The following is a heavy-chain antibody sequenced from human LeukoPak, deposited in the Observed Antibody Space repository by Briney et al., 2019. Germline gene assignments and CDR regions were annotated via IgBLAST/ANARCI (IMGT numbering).Heavy chain of an antibody. J-gene: IGHJ4*02. CDR3: ARARGGYDFDY. CDR1: GFTFSSYT. Sequence: GGSLRLSCAASGFTFSSYTIHWVRQPPGKGLEWVANIKQDGSEKYYVDSVKGRFTISRDNAKNSLYLQLNSLRAEDTAVYYCARARGGYDFDYWGQGTLVTVSS. CDR2: IKQDGSEK. D-gene: IGHD5-12*01. V-gene: IGHV3-7*03.